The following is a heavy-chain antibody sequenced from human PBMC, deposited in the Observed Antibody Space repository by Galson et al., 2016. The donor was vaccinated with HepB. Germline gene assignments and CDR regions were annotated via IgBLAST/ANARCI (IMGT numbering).Heavy chain of an antibody. V-gene: IGHV3-30*04. CDR2: ISSDGRKE. CDR3: AKENGAWLVDN. J-gene: IGHJ4*02. Sequence: SLRLSCAASGFTFRSYTMHWVRQAPGKGLEWVAVISSDGRKEYYADSVKGRFTISRGNSKNTLYLEINSMRIEDAAVYYCAKENGAWLVDNGGQGSLVTVSS. CDR1: GFTFRSYT. D-gene: IGHD6-19*01.